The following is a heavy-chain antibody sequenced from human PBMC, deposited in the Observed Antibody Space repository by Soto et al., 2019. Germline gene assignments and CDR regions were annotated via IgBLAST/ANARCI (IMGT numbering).Heavy chain of an antibody. V-gene: IGHV5-51*01. J-gene: IGHJ4*02. CDR3: TRLRGCTNGVCYTFDY. CDR1: GYIFSIYW. Sequence: RGESLKISCKGSGYIFSIYWIAWVRQMPGKGLEWMGTIYPGDSDTKYSPSFQGQVTISADTPTSTTYLQWSSLKASDNAIYYCTRLRGCTNGVCYTFDYWGQGTLVTVSS. CDR2: IYPGDSDT. D-gene: IGHD2-8*01.